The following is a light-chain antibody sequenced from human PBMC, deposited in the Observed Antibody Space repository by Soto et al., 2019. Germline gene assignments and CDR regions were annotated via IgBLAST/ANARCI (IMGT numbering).Light chain of an antibody. CDR1: QSFLHSSNNKNY. CDR2: WAS. CDR3: QQYYSTPLT. V-gene: IGKV4-1*01. J-gene: IGKJ4*01. Sequence: DIVMSQSPDSLAVSLGERATINCKSSQSFLHSSNNKNYLAWYQQKPGQPPKLLIYWASTRESGVPDRFSGSGSGTDFTLTISSLQAEDVAVYYCQQYYSTPLTFGGGTKVDIK.